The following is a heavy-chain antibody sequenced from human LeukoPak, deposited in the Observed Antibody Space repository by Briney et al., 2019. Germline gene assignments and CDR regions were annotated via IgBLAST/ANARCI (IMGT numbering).Heavy chain of an antibody. CDR1: GFTFSSYE. J-gene: IGHJ3*02. CDR3: AKDLKYFGSGKDGFDI. D-gene: IGHD3-10*01. CDR2: ISSSGSTI. Sequence: QPGGSLRLSCAASGFTFSSYEMNWVRQAPGKGLEWVSYISSSGSTIYYADSVKGRFTISRDNAKNSLYLQMNSLRAEDTAVYYCAKDLKYFGSGKDGFDIWGQGTMVTVSS. V-gene: IGHV3-48*03.